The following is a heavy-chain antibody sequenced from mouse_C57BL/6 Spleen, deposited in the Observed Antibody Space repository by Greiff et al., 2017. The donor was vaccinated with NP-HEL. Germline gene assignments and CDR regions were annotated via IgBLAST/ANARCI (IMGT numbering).Heavy chain of an antibody. J-gene: IGHJ2*01. CDR3: ARGQIVQYYFDY. CDR1: GYAFSSSW. Sequence: QVQLQQSGPELVKPGASVKISCKASGYAFSSSWMNWVKQRPGKGLEWIGRIYPGDGDTNYNGKFKGKATLTADKSSSTAYMQLSSLTSEDSAVYFCARGQIVQYYFDYGGKGTTLTVSS. CDR2: IYPGDGDT. V-gene: IGHV1-82*01. D-gene: IGHD3-3*01.